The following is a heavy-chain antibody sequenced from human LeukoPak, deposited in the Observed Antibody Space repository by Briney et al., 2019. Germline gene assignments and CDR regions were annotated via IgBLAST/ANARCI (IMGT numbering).Heavy chain of an antibody. J-gene: IGHJ4*01. Sequence: SETLSLTCTVSGGSISSSTYYWGWVRQPPGKGLEWIGRIYYSGNTYYNPSLNSRVTISLDTSKNQYSLRLSSVTAADTAVYYCAVDFGSHRVVYWGQGSLVTVSS. V-gene: IGHV4-39*01. CDR3: AVDFGSHRVVY. D-gene: IGHD3-3*01. CDR2: IYYSGNT. CDR1: GGSISSSTYY.